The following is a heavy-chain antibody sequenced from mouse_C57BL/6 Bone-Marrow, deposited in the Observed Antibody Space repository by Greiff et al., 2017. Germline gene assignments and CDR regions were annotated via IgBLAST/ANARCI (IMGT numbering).Heavy chain of an antibody. CDR2: IDPEDGET. CDR1: GFNIKDYY. D-gene: IGHD2-4*01. CDR3: ARGFYYDYPAWFAY. Sequence: VQLQQSGAELVKPGASVKLSCTASGFNIKDYYMHWVKQRTEQGLEWIGRIDPEDGETKYAPKFPGKATITADTSSNTAYLQLSSLTSEATAVYYCARGFYYDYPAWFAYWGQGTLVTVSA. J-gene: IGHJ3*01. V-gene: IGHV14-2*01.